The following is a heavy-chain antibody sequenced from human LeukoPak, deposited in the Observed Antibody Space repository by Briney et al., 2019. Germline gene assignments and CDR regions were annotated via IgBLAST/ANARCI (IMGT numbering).Heavy chain of an antibody. D-gene: IGHD6-6*01. V-gene: IGHV1-46*01. CDR1: GYXFTGYY. J-gene: IGHJ4*02. Sequence: GTSVKVSCKASGYXFTGYYIHWVRQAPGQGLEWMGIINPSGGSTSYAQKFQGRVTMTRDTSTSTVYMELSSLRSEDTAVYYCARDPSSGGIAARFDYWGQGTLVAVSS. CDR2: INPSGGST. CDR3: ARDPSSGGIAARFDY.